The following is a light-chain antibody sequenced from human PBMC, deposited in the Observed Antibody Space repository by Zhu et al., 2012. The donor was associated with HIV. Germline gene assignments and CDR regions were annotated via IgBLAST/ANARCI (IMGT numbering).Light chain of an antibody. J-gene: IGKJ2*01. CDR2: KAS. Sequence: DIQMTQSPATLSASVGDRVTISCRASQSINRWLAWYQQKPGKAPKLLIYKASTLETGVPSRFSGSGSGTEFTLTISSLQPDDFATYYCQQYSSFMYTFGQGTKAGDQT. V-gene: IGKV1-5*03. CDR1: QSINRW. CDR3: QQYSSFMYT.